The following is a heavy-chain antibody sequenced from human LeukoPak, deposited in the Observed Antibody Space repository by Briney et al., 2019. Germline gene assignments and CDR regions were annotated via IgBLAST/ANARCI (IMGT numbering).Heavy chain of an antibody. CDR2: MNPNSGNT. Sequence: ASVKVSCKAYGYTFTSYDLNWVRQATGQGLEWMGWMNPNSGNTGYAQKFQGRVTMTRNTSISTAYMELSSLRSEDTAVYYCARVLCRSSLHPSCVWTLDYWGQGTLVTVSS. D-gene: IGHD2/OR15-2a*01. CDR3: ARVLCRSSLHPSCVWTLDY. CDR1: GYTFTSYD. V-gene: IGHV1-8*01. J-gene: IGHJ4*02.